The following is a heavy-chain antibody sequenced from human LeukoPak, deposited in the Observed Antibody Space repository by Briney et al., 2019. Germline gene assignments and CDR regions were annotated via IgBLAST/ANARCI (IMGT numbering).Heavy chain of an antibody. CDR2: ISSSSYYI. D-gene: IGHD1-26*01. V-gene: IGHV3-21*01. J-gene: IGHJ4*02. CDR1: GYTFSTYT. Sequence: GGSLRLSCTASGYTFSTYTMNWVRQAPGKGLGWVSSISSSSYYIYYVDSVKGRFTISRDNAKNSLFLQMNSLRAEDTAVYYCGAAYSGSSPFDYWGQGTLVTVSS. CDR3: GAAYSGSSPFDY.